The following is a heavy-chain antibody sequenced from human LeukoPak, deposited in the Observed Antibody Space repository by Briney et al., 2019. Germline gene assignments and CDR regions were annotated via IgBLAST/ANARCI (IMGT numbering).Heavy chain of an antibody. CDR2: ISSSSSTI. CDR1: GFTFSSYS. D-gene: IGHD3-9*01. J-gene: IGHJ4*02. Sequence: PGGSLRLSCAASGFTFSSYSMNWVRQAPGKGLEWVSYISSSSSTIYYADSVKGRFTISRDNAKNSLYLQMNSLRAEDTAVYYCARRGGLRYFDWVYYFDYWGQGTLVTVSS. CDR3: ARRGGLRYFDWVYYFDY. V-gene: IGHV3-48*04.